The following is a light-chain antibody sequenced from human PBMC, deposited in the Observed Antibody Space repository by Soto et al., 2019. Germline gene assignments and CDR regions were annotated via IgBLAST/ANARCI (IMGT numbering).Light chain of an antibody. J-gene: IGLJ1*01. Sequence: QSALTQPASVSGSPGQSITISCTGTSSDVGAYNFLSWHQQHPGKAPKLMIYNVYDRPSGISYRFSGSKSGNTASLTISGLQGEDEADYYCSAYTVSRTYVFGTGTKVTVL. CDR1: SSDVGAYNF. CDR3: SAYTVSRTYV. CDR2: NVY. V-gene: IGLV2-14*03.